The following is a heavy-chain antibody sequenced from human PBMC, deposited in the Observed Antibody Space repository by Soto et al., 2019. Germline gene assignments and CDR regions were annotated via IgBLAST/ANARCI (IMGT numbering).Heavy chain of an antibody. CDR3: ARSPPHTVTTRGYWFDP. CDR2: ISAYNGNT. D-gene: IGHD4-17*01. J-gene: IGHJ5*02. Sequence: QVQLVQSGAEVKKPGASVKVSCKASGYTFTSYGISWVRQAPGQGLEWMGWISAYNGNTNYAQKLQGRVTMTTDTSTSTAYRELRSLRSDDTAVYYCARSPPHTVTTRGYWFDPWGQGTLVTVSS. CDR1: GYTFTSYG. V-gene: IGHV1-18*01.